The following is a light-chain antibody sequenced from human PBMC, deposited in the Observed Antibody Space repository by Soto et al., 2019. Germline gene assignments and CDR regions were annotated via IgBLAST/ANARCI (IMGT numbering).Light chain of an antibody. CDR2: DAS. CDR3: QQYDNYRA. J-gene: IGKJ1*01. Sequence: DIQMTQSPSTLSASVGDRVTITCRASQSISSWLAWYQQKPGKAPKLLIYDASTLESGVPSRFSGSGSGTEFTLAISSLQPEDFATYYCQQYDNYRAFGQGTKVDIK. CDR1: QSISSW. V-gene: IGKV1-5*01.